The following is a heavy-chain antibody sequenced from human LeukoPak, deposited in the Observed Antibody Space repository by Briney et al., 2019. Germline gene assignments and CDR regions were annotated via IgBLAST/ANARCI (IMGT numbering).Heavy chain of an antibody. Sequence: GGSLRLSCAASGFTFRDAWMGWVRQAPGKGLEWVGLIKSRSSGGTTDYGARVKGRFTISRDDSKNTLYLQMDRLVTEDTAVFYCTADLIGNSRGIDYWGQGTLVTVSS. CDR1: GFTFRDAW. J-gene: IGHJ4*02. CDR3: TADLIGNSRGIDY. CDR2: IKSRSSGGTT. V-gene: IGHV3-15*01. D-gene: IGHD6-13*01.